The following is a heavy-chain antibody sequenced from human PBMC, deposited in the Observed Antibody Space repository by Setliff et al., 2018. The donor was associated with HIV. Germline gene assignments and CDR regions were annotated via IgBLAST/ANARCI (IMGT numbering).Heavy chain of an antibody. V-gene: IGHV4-34*01. D-gene: IGHD1-1*01. CDR1: GGSVSGHY. CDR2: ITPSGDT. Sequence: SETLSLTCAVYGGSVSGHYWGWFRQPPGKGLEWIGEITPSGDTNYIPSLKSRVTMSLDTSKNQFSLNLDSVTAADTAVYYCSNWNTTVDADSWGQGTLVTVPQ. CDR3: SNWNTTVDADS. J-gene: IGHJ4*02.